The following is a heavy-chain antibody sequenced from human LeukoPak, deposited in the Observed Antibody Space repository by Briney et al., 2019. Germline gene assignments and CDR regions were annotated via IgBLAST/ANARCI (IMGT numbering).Heavy chain of an antibody. J-gene: IGHJ5*02. D-gene: IGHD6-19*01. V-gene: IGHV6-1*01. CDR2: TYYRSKWYN. CDR1: GDSVSSNSAA. CDR3: ARDLPGIAVAGTAGGWFDP. Sequence: SQTLSLTCAISGDSVSSNSAAWNWIRQSPSRGPEWLGRTYYRSKWYNDYAVSVKSRITINPDTSKNQFSLQLNSVTPEGTAVYYCARDLPGIAVAGTAGGWFDPWGQGTLVTVSS.